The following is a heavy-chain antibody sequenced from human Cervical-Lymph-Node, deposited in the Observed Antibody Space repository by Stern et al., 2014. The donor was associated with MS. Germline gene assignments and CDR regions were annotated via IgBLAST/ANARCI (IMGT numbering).Heavy chain of an antibody. CDR1: GFSLSTSGVA. CDR3: AHRLRIPSPFNCFDP. J-gene: IGHJ5*02. V-gene: IGHV2-5*01. CDR2: IYWNDDK. D-gene: IGHD5-12*01. Sequence: SGPTLVKPTQTLTLTCTFSGFSLSTSGVAVGWIRQPPGKALEWLALIYWNDDKTYSPSLKNRLTITRDTSKNQVVLTMINMDPVDTATYYCAHRLRIPSPFNCFDPWGQGTVVTVSS.